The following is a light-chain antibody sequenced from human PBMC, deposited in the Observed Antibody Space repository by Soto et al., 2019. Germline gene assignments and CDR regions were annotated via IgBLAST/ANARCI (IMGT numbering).Light chain of an antibody. J-gene: IGLJ2*01. CDR1: SSDVGGYNY. V-gene: IGLV2-23*01. Sequence: QSVLTQPASVSGSPGQSITISCTGTSSDVGGYNYVSWSQQHPGKAPKLMIYEGSKRPSGVSNRFSGSKSGNTASLTISGLQAEDEADYYCCSYAGSSTVVFGGGTQLTVL. CDR3: CSYAGSSTVV. CDR2: EGS.